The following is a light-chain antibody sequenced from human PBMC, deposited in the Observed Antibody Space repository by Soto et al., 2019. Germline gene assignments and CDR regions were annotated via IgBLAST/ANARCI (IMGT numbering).Light chain of an antibody. CDR2: DAS. Sequence: EIVLTQSPGTLSLSPGERATLSCRASQSVSSSYLAWYQQKPGQAPSLLIYDASSRATGIPDRFSGSGSGTDFTLTISRLEPEDFAVYYCQQYGNSPETFGQGTKVEIK. CDR1: QSVSSSY. J-gene: IGKJ1*01. V-gene: IGKV3-20*01. CDR3: QQYGNSPET.